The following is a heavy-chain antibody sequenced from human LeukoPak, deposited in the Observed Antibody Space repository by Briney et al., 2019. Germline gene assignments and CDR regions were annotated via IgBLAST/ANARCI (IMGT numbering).Heavy chain of an antibody. CDR2: ISTGSSYI. J-gene: IGHJ2*01. CDR1: GFTFSTYS. Sequence: GGSLRLSCAASGFTFSTYSMHWVRQAPGKWLEWVSSISTGSSYIYSADSVKGRFTISRDNAKNSLYLQLNSLRAEDTAVYYCAGSDTTGYTPREWDYWYFDLWGRGTLVTVSS. D-gene: IGHD1-1*01. V-gene: IGHV3-21*01. CDR3: AGSDTTGYTPREWDYWYFDL.